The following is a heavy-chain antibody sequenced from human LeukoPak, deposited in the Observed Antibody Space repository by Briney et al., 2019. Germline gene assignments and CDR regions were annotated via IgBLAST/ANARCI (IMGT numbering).Heavy chain of an antibody. CDR3: ARAPYDYVWGSYRYQYYFDY. V-gene: IGHV3-48*01. J-gene: IGHJ4*02. CDR2: ISSSSSTI. CDR1: GFTFSSCS. Sequence: GGSLRLSCAASGFTFSSCSMNWVRLAPGKGQEWVSYISSSSSTIYYADSVKGRFTISRDNAKNSLYLQMNSLRAEDTAVYYCARAPYDYVWGSYRYQYYFDYWGQGTLVTVSS. D-gene: IGHD3-16*02.